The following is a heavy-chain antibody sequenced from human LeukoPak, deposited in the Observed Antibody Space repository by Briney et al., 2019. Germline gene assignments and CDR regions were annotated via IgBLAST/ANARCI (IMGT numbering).Heavy chain of an antibody. CDR2: IKEDGSEK. Sequence: GGSLRLSCAASGFTFRNYWMTWVRQGPGKGLEWVAEIKEDGSEKHYVDSVKARFTISRDNTKNSVFLKMNSLRAEETAVYYCAKFGDHYMDVWGKGTTVTVSS. J-gene: IGHJ6*03. CDR1: GFTFRNYW. V-gene: IGHV3-7*01. CDR3: AKFGDHYMDV. D-gene: IGHD4-17*01.